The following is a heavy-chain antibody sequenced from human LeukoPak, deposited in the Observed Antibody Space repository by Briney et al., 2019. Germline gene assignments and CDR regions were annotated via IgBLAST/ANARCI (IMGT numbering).Heavy chain of an antibody. V-gene: IGHV3-7*01. CDR2: IKQDGSEK. Sequence: PGGSLRLSCAASGFTFSSYWMSWVRQAPGKGLEWVANIKQDGSEKYHVDSVKGRFTISRDNAKNSLYLQMNSLRAEDTAVYYCARAVVPAAPGAFDIWGQGTMVTVSS. CDR1: GFTFSSYW. J-gene: IGHJ3*02. D-gene: IGHD2-2*01. CDR3: ARAVVPAAPGAFDI.